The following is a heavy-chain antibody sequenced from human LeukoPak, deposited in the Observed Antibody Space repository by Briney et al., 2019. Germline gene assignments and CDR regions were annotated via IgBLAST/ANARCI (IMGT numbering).Heavy chain of an antibody. CDR3: AKQFRPDTAMVEVAFDI. CDR1: GFTFSSYG. CDR2: ISYDGSNK. Sequence: RSLRLSCAASGFTFSSYGMHWVHQAPGKGLEWVAVISYDGSNKYYADSVKGRFTISRDNSKNTLYLQMNSLRAEDTAVYYCAKQFRPDTAMVEVAFDIWGQGTMVTVSS. V-gene: IGHV3-30*18. J-gene: IGHJ3*02. D-gene: IGHD5-18*01.